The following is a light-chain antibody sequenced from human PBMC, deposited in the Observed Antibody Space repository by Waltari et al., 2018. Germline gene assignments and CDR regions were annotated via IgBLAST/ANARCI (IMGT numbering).Light chain of an antibody. Sequence: EVVMTQSPATLSVSPGETATLSGRASHSVSSNLAWYQQKPGQAPRLLIYGASTSATNSPARFSGSGSETEFTLTISSLQSEEFAVYYCQQYNNWPPLTFGGGTKVEIK. J-gene: IGKJ4*01. CDR1: HSVSSN. V-gene: IGKV3-15*01. CDR2: GAS. CDR3: QQYNNWPPLT.